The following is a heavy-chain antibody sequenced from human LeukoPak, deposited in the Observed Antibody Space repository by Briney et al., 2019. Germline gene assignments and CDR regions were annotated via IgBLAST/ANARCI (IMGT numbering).Heavy chain of an antibody. D-gene: IGHD3-10*01. J-gene: IGHJ4*02. CDR1: GGSISSSSYY. CDR3: ASLSKGSRDY. V-gene: IGHV4-39*07. CDR2: IYYSGST. Sequence: SETLSLTCTVSGGSISSSSYYWGWIRQPPGKGLEWIGSIYYSGSTYYNPSLKSRVAISVDTSKNQFSLKLSSVTAADTAVYYCASLSKGSRDYWGQGTPVTVSS.